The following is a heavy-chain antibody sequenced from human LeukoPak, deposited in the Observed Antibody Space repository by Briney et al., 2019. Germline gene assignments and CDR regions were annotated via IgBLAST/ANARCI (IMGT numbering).Heavy chain of an antibody. CDR3: ASGNFVGYYYYMDV. V-gene: IGHV4-34*01. Sequence: TSETLSLTCAVYGGSFSVYYWSWIRQPPGKGLEWIGEINHSGSTNYNPSLKSRVTISVDTSKNQFSLKLSSVTAADTAVYYCASGNFVGYYYYMDVWGKGTTVTVSS. J-gene: IGHJ6*03. D-gene: IGHD1-20*01. CDR2: INHSGST. CDR1: GGSFSVYY.